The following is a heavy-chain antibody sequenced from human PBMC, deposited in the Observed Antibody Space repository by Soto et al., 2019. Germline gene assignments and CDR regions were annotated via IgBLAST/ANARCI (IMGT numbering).Heavy chain of an antibody. CDR1: GGSISSSSYY. J-gene: IGHJ3*02. Sequence: QLQLQESGPGLVKPSETLSLTCTVSGGSISSSSYYWGWIRQPPGKGLEWIGSIYYSGSTYYNPSLKSRVTISVDTSKNQFSLKLSSVTAADTAVYYCAEGGIAVAGSGAFDIWGQGTMVTVSS. CDR2: IYYSGST. D-gene: IGHD6-19*01. V-gene: IGHV4-39*01. CDR3: AEGGIAVAGSGAFDI.